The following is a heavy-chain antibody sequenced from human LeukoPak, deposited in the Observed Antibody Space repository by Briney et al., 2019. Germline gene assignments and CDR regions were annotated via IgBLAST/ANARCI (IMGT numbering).Heavy chain of an antibody. D-gene: IGHD2-21*01. CDR1: GFNFSDSR. CDR3: VRGDWYSES. J-gene: IGHJ4*02. CDR2: INRDGSEK. Sequence: GGSLRLSCGTSGFNFSDSRMTWVRQGPGKGLQWVANINRDGSEKHFLDSVEGRFTISRDNARKSLYLQMSSLRPQDTAVYFCVRGDWYSESWGQGTLVTVSS. V-gene: IGHV3-7*04.